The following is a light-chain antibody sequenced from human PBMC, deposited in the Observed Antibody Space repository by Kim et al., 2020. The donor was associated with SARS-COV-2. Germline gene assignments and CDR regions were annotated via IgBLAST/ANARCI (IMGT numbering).Light chain of an antibody. J-gene: IGKJ4*01. CDR3: QQRNNWPLT. CDR2: DAS. Sequence: EIVLTQSPATLSLSPGERATLSCRASQSVSKYLAWYQQKPGQAPRLLIYDASNRATGIPARFSGSGSGTDFTLTISSLEPEDFAVYYSQQRNNWPLTFGGGTKVYIK. V-gene: IGKV3-11*01. CDR1: QSVSKY.